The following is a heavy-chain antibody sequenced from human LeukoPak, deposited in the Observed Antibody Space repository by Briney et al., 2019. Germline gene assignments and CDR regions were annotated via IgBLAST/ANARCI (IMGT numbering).Heavy chain of an antibody. CDR3: ASIAAADRSADY. CDR1: GYTFTGYC. V-gene: IGHV1-2*02. J-gene: IGHJ4*02. CDR2: INPNSGGT. D-gene: IGHD6-13*01. Sequence: GASVKVSCKASGYTFTGYCMHWVRQAPGQGLEWMGCINPNSGGTNYAQKFQGRVTMTRDTSISTAYMELSRLRSDDTAVYYCASIAAADRSADYWGQGTLVTVSS.